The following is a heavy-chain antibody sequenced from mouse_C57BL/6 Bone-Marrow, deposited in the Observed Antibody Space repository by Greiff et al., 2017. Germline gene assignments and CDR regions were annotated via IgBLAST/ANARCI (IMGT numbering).Heavy chain of an antibody. Sequence: QVQLQQSGAELVRPGTSVKLSCKASGYTFPNYWIGWAQQRPGHGLEWIGDIYPGGGYTNYNEKFKGKATLTAAKSSSTAYMQFSSLTSEDSAIYYCAREVDGYHYWGQGTTLTVSS. CDR3: AREVDGYHY. CDR1: GYTFPNYW. D-gene: IGHD2-3*01. CDR2: IYPGGGYT. V-gene: IGHV1-63*01. J-gene: IGHJ2*01.